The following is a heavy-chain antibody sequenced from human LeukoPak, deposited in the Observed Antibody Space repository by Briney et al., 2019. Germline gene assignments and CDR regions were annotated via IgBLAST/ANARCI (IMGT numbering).Heavy chain of an antibody. V-gene: IGHV1-2*02. Sequence: ASVKVSCTASGYTFTGYYMHWVRQAPGQGLEWMGWINPNSGGTNYAQKFQGRVTMTRDTSISTAYMELSRLRSDGTAVYFCARARECGEYEGLDYGGEGTLVTVSS. CDR2: INPNSGGT. CDR3: ARARECGEYEGLDY. J-gene: IGHJ4*02. CDR1: GYTFTGYY. D-gene: IGHD4-17*01.